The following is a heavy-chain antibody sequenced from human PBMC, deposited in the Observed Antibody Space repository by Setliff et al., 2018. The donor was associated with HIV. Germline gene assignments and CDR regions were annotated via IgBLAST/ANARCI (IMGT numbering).Heavy chain of an antibody. CDR3: AREAPSEPTRYYNFWSGYPDWFDP. V-gene: IGHV4-61*05. D-gene: IGHD3-3*01. CDR1: GDSITNSSFY. CDR2: IYYSGST. J-gene: IGHJ5*02. Sequence: PSETLSLTCGVSGDSITNSSFYWGWIRQPPGKGLEWIGYIYYSGSTNYNPSLKSRVIIFLDTSKNQFSLELTSVTAADTAVYYCAREAPSEPTRYYNFWSGYPDWFDPWGQGTLVTVSS.